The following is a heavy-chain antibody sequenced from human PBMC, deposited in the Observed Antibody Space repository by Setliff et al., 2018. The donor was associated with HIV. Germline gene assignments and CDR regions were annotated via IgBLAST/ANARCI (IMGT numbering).Heavy chain of an antibody. CDR2: IYTSGST. J-gene: IGHJ4*02. CDR3: ARGLSFYDPGGFDY. Sequence: SETLSLTCTVSGGSISSYYWSWIRQPPGKGLEWIGYIYTSGSTNYNPSLKSRVTISVDTSKNQFSLKLSSVTAADTAVYYCARGLSFYDPGGFDYWGQGRLVTVSS. V-gene: IGHV4-4*09. D-gene: IGHD3-22*01. CDR1: GGSISSYY.